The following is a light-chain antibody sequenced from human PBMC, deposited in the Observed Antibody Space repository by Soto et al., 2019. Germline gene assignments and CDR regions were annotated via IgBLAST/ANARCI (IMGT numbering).Light chain of an antibody. CDR1: QSVSSY. Sequence: EIVLTQSPATLSLSPGERATLSCRASQSVSSYLAWYQQKPGQAPRLLIYDASNRATGIPARFSGSGSGTDFTLTISSLQSEDFAVYYCQQYDNWPWTFGQVTRLEIK. J-gene: IGKJ5*01. V-gene: IGKV3-11*01. CDR2: DAS. CDR3: QQYDNWPWT.